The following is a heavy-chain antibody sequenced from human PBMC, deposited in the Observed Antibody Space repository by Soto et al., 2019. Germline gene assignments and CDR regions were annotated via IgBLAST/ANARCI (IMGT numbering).Heavy chain of an antibody. Sequence: QVQLQESGPGLVKPSQTLSLTCTVSGGSISSGGYYWSWIRQHPGKGLEWIGYIYYSGSTYYNPSLKSRVTISVDTSKNQSSLKLSSVPAADTAVYYCARVMYPQNRIAAAGTRSYYYYGMDVWGQGTTVTVSS. CDR1: GGSISSGGYY. CDR2: IYYSGST. V-gene: IGHV4-31*03. CDR3: ARVMYPQNRIAAAGTRSYYYYGMDV. D-gene: IGHD6-13*01. J-gene: IGHJ6*02.